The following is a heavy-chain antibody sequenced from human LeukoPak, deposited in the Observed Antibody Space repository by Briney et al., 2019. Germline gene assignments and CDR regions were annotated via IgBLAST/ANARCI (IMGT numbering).Heavy chain of an antibody. CDR1: GYSISSGYY. V-gene: IGHV4-38-2*02. D-gene: IGHD1-26*01. Sequence: PSETLSLTCTVSGYSISSGYYWGWIRQPPGKGLEWIGSIYHSGSTYYNPSLKSRVTISLDTSKNQFSLRLNSVTAADTAVYYCARSDYHSGSNPFDYWGQGTLVTVSS. CDR2: IYHSGST. J-gene: IGHJ4*02. CDR3: ARSDYHSGSNPFDY.